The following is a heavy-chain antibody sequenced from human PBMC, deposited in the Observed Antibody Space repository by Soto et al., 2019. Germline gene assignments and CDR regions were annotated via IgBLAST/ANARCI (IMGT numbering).Heavy chain of an antibody. CDR1: GYTFTSYD. CDR2: MNPNSGNT. CDR3: ARVSAAAGKSDAFDI. V-gene: IGHV1-8*01. Sequence: ASVKVSCKASGYTFTSYDINWVRQATGQGLEWMGWMNPNSGNTGYAQKFQGRVTMTRNTSISTAYMELSSLRYEYTAVYYCARVSAAAGKSDAFDIWGQGTMVTVSS. D-gene: IGHD6-13*01. J-gene: IGHJ3*02.